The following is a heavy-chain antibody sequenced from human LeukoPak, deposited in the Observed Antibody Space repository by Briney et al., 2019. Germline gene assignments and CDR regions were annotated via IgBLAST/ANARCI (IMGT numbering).Heavy chain of an antibody. CDR1: GFTFSNYW. Sequence: GGSLRLSCAASGFTFSNYWLSWVRQAPGKGLEWVSAISGSGGSTYYADSVKGRFTISRDNSKNTLYLQMNSLRAEDTAVYYCAKDFSRYSSGWWYLDWWGQGTLVTVSS. CDR2: ISGSGGST. V-gene: IGHV3-23*01. CDR3: AKDFSRYSSGWWYLDW. J-gene: IGHJ4*02. D-gene: IGHD6-19*01.